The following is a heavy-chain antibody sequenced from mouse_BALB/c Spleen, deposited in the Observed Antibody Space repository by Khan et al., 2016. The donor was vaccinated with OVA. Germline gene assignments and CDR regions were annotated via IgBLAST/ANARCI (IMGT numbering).Heavy chain of an antibody. CDR3: ARNYDYDEGFAY. D-gene: IGHD2-4*01. Sequence: QVQLKQSGPGLVQPSQSLSITCTVSGFSLTTYGVHWVRQSPGKGLEWLGVIWSGGSTDYNAAFISRLSIRKDSSKSQVFFKMNSLQVNDTAIYYCARNYDYDEGFAYGGQGTLVTVAA. CDR2: IWSGGST. J-gene: IGHJ3*01. V-gene: IGHV2-2*02. CDR1: GFSLTTYG.